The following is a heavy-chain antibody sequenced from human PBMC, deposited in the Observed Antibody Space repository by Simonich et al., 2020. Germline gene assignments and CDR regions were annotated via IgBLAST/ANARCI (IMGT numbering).Heavy chain of an antibody. J-gene: IGHJ6*02. CDR2: IYHSGST. D-gene: IGHD6-13*01. CDR3: ARVGYSNYYYYGMDV. Sequence: QVQLQESGPGLVKPSETLSLTCAVSGYSISSGYYWGWIRHPPGKGLEWIGVIYHSGSTYYNPALKSRVTISVDTSKNQFSLKLSSVTAADTAVYYCARVGYSNYYYYGMDVWGQGTTVTVSS. CDR1: GYSISSGYY. V-gene: IGHV4-38-2*01.